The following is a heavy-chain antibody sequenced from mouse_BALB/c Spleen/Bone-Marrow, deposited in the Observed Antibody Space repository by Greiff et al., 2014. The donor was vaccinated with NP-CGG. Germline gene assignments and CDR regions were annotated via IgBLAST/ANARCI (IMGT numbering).Heavy chain of an antibody. J-gene: IGHJ3*01. CDR3: ARGRDYDVCSY. CDR1: GYTFTGYW. CDR2: IDPYDSET. Sequence: QVQLKQSGAELVRPGAPVKLSCKASGYTFTGYWMNWVKQRPEHGLEWIGRIDPYDSETHYNQKFKDKAILTVDKSSSTAYMQLSSLTSEDSAVYYCARGRDYDVCSYWGQGTLVTVSA. D-gene: IGHD2-4*01. V-gene: IGHV1-52*01.